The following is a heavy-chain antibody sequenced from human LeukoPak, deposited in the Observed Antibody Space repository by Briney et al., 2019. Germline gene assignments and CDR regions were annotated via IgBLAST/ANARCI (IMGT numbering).Heavy chain of an antibody. CDR3: ASNPPNYDFWSGYFSPVGPFDY. Sequence: GGSLRLSCAASGFTFSSYGMHWVRQAPGKGLEWVAFIRYDGSNKYYADSVKGRFTISRDNAKNSLYLQMNSLRAEDTAVYYCASNPPNYDFWSGYFSPVGPFDYWGQGTLVTVSS. CDR2: IRYDGSNK. CDR1: GFTFSSYG. J-gene: IGHJ4*02. D-gene: IGHD3-3*01. V-gene: IGHV3-30*02.